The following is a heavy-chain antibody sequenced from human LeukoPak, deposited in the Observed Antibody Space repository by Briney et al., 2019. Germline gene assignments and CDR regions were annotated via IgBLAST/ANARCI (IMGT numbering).Heavy chain of an antibody. D-gene: IGHD6-19*01. Sequence: GGSLRLSCAASGFTFSSYWMHWVRQAPGKGLVWVSRINSDGSSTSYADSVKGRFTISRDNSKNTLYLQMNSLRAKDTAVYYCAKDYSSGWNFDYWGQGTLVTVSS. CDR2: INSDGSST. CDR3: AKDYSSGWNFDY. V-gene: IGHV3-74*01. J-gene: IGHJ4*02. CDR1: GFTFSSYW.